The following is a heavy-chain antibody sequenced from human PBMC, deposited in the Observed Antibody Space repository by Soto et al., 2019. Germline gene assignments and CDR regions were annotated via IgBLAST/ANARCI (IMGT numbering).Heavy chain of an antibody. CDR1: GFTFSSYA. Sequence: EVQLLESGGGLVQPGGSLRLSCAASGFTFSSYAMSWVRQAPGKGLEWVSAISGSGGSTYYADSVKGRFTISRDNXRNTLYLQMNSLRAEDTAVYYCAKDNCSSTSCPIDDWGQGTLVTVSS. J-gene: IGHJ4*02. D-gene: IGHD2-2*01. V-gene: IGHV3-23*01. CDR2: ISGSGGST. CDR3: AKDNCSSTSCPIDD.